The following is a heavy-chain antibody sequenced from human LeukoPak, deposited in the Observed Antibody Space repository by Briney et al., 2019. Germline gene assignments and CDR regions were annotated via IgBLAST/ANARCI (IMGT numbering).Heavy chain of an antibody. CDR1: GGSISSGSYY. CDR3: ARDRKKWLQGPLDP. Sequence: SETLSLTCTVSGGSISSGSYYWSWIRQPAGKGLEWIGRIYTSGSTNYNPSLKSRVTISVDTSKNQFSLKLTSVTAADSAVYYCARDRKKWLQGPLDPWGQGTLVTVSS. CDR2: IYTSGST. D-gene: IGHD6-19*01. V-gene: IGHV4-61*02. J-gene: IGHJ5*02.